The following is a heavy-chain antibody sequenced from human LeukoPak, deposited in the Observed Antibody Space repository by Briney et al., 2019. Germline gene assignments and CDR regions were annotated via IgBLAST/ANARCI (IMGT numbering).Heavy chain of an antibody. Sequence: PGRSLSLSCAAAGFTFSSYEMNWVRQAPGKGLEWVSYISSSGSTIYYADSVKGRFTMSRDNAKNSLYLQMNGLRAEVTAVYYCASGLGSSGYLDYWGQGTLVTVSS. CDR2: ISSSGSTI. V-gene: IGHV3-48*03. CDR3: ASGLGSSGYLDY. J-gene: IGHJ4*02. D-gene: IGHD3-22*01. CDR1: GFTFSSYE.